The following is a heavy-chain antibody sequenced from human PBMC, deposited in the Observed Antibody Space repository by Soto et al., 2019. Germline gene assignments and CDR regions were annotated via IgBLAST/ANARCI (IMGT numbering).Heavy chain of an antibody. CDR3: AKEGYSYGSVYYYYGMDV. V-gene: IGHV3-30*18. J-gene: IGHJ6*02. CDR2: ISYDGSNK. D-gene: IGHD5-18*01. CDR1: GFTFSSYG. Sequence: GGSLRLSXAASGFTFSSYGMHWVRQAPGKGLEWVAVISYDGSNKYYADSVKGRFTISRDNSKNTLYLQMNSLRAEDTAVYYCAKEGYSYGSVYYYYGMDVWGQGTTVTVSS.